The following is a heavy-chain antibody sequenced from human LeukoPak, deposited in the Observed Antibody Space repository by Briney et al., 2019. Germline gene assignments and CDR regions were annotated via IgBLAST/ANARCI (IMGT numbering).Heavy chain of an antibody. Sequence: GRSLRLSCAASGFTFSSYGMHWVRQAPGKGLEWVAVIRYDGSNKYYADSVKGRFTISRDNSKNTLYLQMNSLRAEDTAVYYCAKDVLGYSNMVDYWGQGTLVTVSS. CDR3: AKDVLGYSNMVDY. CDR1: GFTFSSYG. D-gene: IGHD4-11*01. CDR2: IRYDGSNK. V-gene: IGHV3-33*06. J-gene: IGHJ4*02.